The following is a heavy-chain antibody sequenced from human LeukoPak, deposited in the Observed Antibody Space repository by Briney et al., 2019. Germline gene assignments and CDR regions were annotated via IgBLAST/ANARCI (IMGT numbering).Heavy chain of an antibody. J-gene: IGHJ4*02. V-gene: IGHV3-23*01. Sequence: GGSLRLSCAGSGFTLSNYWMSWVRQAPGKGLEWVSTISGSGGSTYYADSVKGRFTISRDNPKNTLSLQMNSLRAEDTAVYYCAKGSAYADFWGQGTLVTVSS. CDR3: AKGSAYADF. CDR2: ISGSGGST. D-gene: IGHD3-3*01. CDR1: GFTLSNYW.